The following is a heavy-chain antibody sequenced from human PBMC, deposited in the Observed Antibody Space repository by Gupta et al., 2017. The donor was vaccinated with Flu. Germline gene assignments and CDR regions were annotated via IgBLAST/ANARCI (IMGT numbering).Heavy chain of an antibody. CDR3: ARGNGRTKRDY. V-gene: IGHV4-34*01. D-gene: IGHD1-7*01. J-gene: IGHJ4*02. CDR1: GGSFSGYY. Sequence: QVQLQQWGAGLLKPSETLSLTCAVYGGSFSGYYWSWIRQPPGKGLEWIGEINHSGSNNYNPSLKSRVTISVDTSKNQFSLKLSSVTAADTAVYYCARGNGRTKRDYWGQGTLVTVSS. CDR2: INHSGSN.